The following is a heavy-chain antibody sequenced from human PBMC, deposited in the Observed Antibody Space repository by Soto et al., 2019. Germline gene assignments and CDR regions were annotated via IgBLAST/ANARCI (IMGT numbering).Heavy chain of an antibody. CDR1: GFIFRSHG. D-gene: IGHD2-21*01. Sequence: QVQLVESGGGVAQPGRSLRLSCAASGFIFRSHGMHWVRQAPGKGLEWVAVIWYDASNQYYADSVRGRFTISRDNSKNTLLLQMNSLRAEDTAVYYCAREAYGGEGPLDCWGRGTLVTVSS. CDR2: IWYDASNQ. CDR3: AREAYGGEGPLDC. V-gene: IGHV3-33*01. J-gene: IGHJ4*02.